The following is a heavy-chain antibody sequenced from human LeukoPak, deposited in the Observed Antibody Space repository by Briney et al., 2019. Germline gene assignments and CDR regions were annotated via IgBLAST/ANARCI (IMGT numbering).Heavy chain of an antibody. CDR3: ARARGTLVKGNWFNP. J-gene: IGHJ5*02. CDR1: GYTFTSYG. V-gene: IGHV1-18*01. CDR2: ISAYNGNT. Sequence: ASVKVSCKASGYTFTSYGISWVRQAPGQGLEWMGWISAYNGNTNYAQKLQGRVTMTTDTSTSTAYMELRSLRSDDTAVYYCARARGTLVKGNWFNPWGQGTLVTVSS. D-gene: IGHD4-23*01.